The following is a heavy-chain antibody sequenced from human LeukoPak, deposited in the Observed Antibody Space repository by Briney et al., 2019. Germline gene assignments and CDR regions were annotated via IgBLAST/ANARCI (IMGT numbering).Heavy chain of an antibody. CDR2: ISNNGGYT. D-gene: IGHD6-13*01. CDR1: GFTFSSSA. Sequence: PGGSLRLSCAASGFTFSSSAMSWVRQAPGKGLEWVSAISNNGGYTYYADSVQGRFTISRDNSKNTLYLQMNSLRAEDTAVYYCARDKENPYSSSYIDYWGQGTLVTVSS. V-gene: IGHV3-23*01. J-gene: IGHJ4*02. CDR3: ARDKENPYSSSYIDY.